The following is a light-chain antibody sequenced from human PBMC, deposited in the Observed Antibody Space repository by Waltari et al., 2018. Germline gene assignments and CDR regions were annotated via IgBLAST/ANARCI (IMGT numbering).Light chain of an antibody. Sequence: QLVLTQSPSASASLGASVTLPCTLSSWHSSNVIAWHQQQPEKGPRYLMKVNSDGSHSKGDKIPDRFSGSSSGAEHYLTISSLQSEDEADYYCQTGGHGTWVFGGGTKLTVL. CDR3: QTGGHGTWV. CDR2: VNSDGSH. CDR1: SWHSSNV. V-gene: IGLV4-69*01. J-gene: IGLJ3*02.